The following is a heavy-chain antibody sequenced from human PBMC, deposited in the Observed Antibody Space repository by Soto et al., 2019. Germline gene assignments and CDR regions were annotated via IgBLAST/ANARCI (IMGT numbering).Heavy chain of an antibody. CDR3: ARDAGYCNSVSCYPYNMDV. V-gene: IGHV4-30-4*01. Sequence: SETLSLTCTVSGESISSGDHYWSWVRQSPGEGLEWIGFIYYSGNTYYNPSLKSRVSMSVDTSNNQFSLKLNSVTAADTAVYYCARDAGYCNSVSCYPYNMDVWGQGTTVTVSS. CDR1: GESISSGDHY. J-gene: IGHJ6*02. CDR2: IYYSGNT. D-gene: IGHD2-15*01.